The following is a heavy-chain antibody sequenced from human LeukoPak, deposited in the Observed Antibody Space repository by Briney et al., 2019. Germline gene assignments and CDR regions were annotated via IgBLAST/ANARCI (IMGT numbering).Heavy chain of an antibody. D-gene: IGHD6-19*01. CDR3: ARGVPPSYSSAWDVNY. Sequence: ASVNGSCKASGYTFTGYYMHWVRHAPGQGLEWMGWINPNSGDTNYAHKFQGRVTMTRDTSISTAYMELSRLGSDDTAVYYCARGVPPSYSSAWDVNYWGQGALVTVSS. CDR1: GYTFTGYY. V-gene: IGHV1-2*02. J-gene: IGHJ4*02. CDR2: INPNSGDT.